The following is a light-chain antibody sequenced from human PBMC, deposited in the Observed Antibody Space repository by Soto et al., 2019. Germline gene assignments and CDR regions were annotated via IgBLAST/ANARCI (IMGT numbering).Light chain of an antibody. Sequence: QSVLTQPPSVSAAPGQKVTISCSGSSSNIGDNYVSWYQQLPGTAPKLLIYDNSNRPSDIPDRFSGSKSGTSATLGITGLQTGDEADYYCGTWDSSLSAVVFGGGTKLTVL. J-gene: IGLJ2*01. CDR2: DNS. CDR1: SSNIGDNY. CDR3: GTWDSSLSAVV. V-gene: IGLV1-51*01.